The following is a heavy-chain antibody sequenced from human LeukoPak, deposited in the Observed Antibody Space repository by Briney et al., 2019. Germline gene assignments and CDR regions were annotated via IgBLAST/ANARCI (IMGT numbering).Heavy chain of an antibody. J-gene: IGHJ4*02. V-gene: IGHV1-69*05. CDR1: GGTFSSYA. Sequence: SVKVSCKASGGTFSSYAISWVRQAPGQGREWMVRIIPIFGTANYAQKFQGRVTITTDESTSTAYMELSSLRSEDTAVYYCARNPYDILTGYGYYFDYWGQGTLVTVSS. CDR2: IIPIFGTA. CDR3: ARNPYDILTGYGYYFDY. D-gene: IGHD3-9*01.